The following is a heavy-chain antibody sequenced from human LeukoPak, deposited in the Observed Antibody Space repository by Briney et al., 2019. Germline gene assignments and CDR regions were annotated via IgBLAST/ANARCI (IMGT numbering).Heavy chain of an antibody. Sequence: GGPLRLSCAASGFTFSNYAMHWVRQAPGKGLEWVAVISFDATKEYFGKSVKGRFTISRDNSKATLYLQMHRLRIEDTALYFCARFKVGTNTTQKNAFDIWGRGTVVAVSS. V-gene: IGHV3-30*01. CDR3: ARFKVGTNTTQKNAFDI. CDR1: GFTFSNYA. D-gene: IGHD1-1*01. CDR2: ISFDATKE. J-gene: IGHJ3*02.